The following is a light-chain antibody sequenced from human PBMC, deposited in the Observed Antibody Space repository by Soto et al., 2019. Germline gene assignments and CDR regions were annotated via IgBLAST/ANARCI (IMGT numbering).Light chain of an antibody. CDR1: QSVSGN. J-gene: IGKJ1*01. CDR2: GAS. CDR3: QQYNNWPPT. V-gene: IGKV3D-15*01. Sequence: EIVMTQSPATLSVSPGERATLSCRASQSVSGNLAWYQQKPGQAPRLLIYGASTRATGIPARFSGSGSGTXXXXXIXXXXSXDFAVYYXQQYNNWPPTFGQGTKVEIK.